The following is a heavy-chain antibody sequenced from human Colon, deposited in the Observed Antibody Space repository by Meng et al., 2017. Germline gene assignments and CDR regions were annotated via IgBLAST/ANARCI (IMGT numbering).Heavy chain of an antibody. D-gene: IGHD6-19*01. J-gene: IGHJ5*02. CDR3: VRSSGWVRTGFDP. Sequence: QPQLQESGPGLVKPSEALSLTCSVSGGSISTSGCYWGWIRQPPGKGLEWIGSIGHSGFTYYTPSLKSRVAVSLDTSKSQFSLKLTSVTAADTAVYYCVRSSGWVRTGFDPWGQGTLVTVSS. CDR2: IGHSGFT. CDR1: GGSISTSGCY. V-gene: IGHV4-39*01.